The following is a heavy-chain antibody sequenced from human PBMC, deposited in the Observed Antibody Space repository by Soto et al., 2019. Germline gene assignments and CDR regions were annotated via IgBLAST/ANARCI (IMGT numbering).Heavy chain of an antibody. J-gene: IGHJ4*02. Sequence: QVQLVQSGAEVKKPGASVKVSCKASGYTFTSYYMHWVRQAPGQGLEWMGIINPSGGSTSYAQKFQGRVTMTRDTSTSTVYMELSSLRSEDTVVYYCAIGSTTTPFIDYWGQGTLVTVSS. CDR1: GYTFTSYY. CDR2: INPSGGST. D-gene: IGHD4-17*01. V-gene: IGHV1-46*03. CDR3: AIGSTTTPFIDY.